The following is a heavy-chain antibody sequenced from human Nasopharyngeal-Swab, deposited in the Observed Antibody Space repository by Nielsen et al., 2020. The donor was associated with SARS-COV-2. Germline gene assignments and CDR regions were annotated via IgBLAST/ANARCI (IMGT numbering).Heavy chain of an antibody. CDR2: IYHSGNT. J-gene: IGHJ4*02. CDR1: GYSISSGYY. D-gene: IGHD2-21*01. Sequence: SETLSLTCTVSGYSISSGYYWGWIRQPPGKGLEWIASIYHSGNTYYNPSLKSRVTISVDTSKNQFFLKLNSVTAADTALYFCVHLWLPGFWGQGTLVTVSS. V-gene: IGHV4-38-2*02. CDR3: VHLWLPGF.